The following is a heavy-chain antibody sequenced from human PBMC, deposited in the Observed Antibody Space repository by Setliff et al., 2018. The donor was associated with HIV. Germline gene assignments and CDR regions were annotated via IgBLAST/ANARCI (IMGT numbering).Heavy chain of an antibody. D-gene: IGHD2-15*01. CDR3: ARDRGKSGGVLPGWFDS. Sequence: TGGSLRLSCAATGFNFNNYAMVWVRQSPRKGLEWVSVISASGRTRYYADSLEGRFSVSRDNSKNTLYLQMNGVRAEDTAVYYCARDRGKSGGVLPGWFDSWGQRTLVTVSS. J-gene: IGHJ5*01. V-gene: IGHV3-23*01. CDR1: GFNFNNYA. CDR2: ISASGRTR.